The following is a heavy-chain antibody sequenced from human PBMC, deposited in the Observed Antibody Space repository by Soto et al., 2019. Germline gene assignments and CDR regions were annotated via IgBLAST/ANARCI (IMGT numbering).Heavy chain of an antibody. CDR2: ISLNGANK. CDR3: ARETLRYGFALDX. J-gene: IGHJ6*02. D-gene: IGHD3-16*01. Sequence: LRLACAASGFRFDDYNMHWVRQAPGKGLEWVSFISLNGANKFYADSVNVRFTISRESSKKSVSLPINSLRSEDTALYYCARETLRYGFALDXWGQGTTVTVS. CDR1: GFRFDDYN. V-gene: IGHV3-43*01.